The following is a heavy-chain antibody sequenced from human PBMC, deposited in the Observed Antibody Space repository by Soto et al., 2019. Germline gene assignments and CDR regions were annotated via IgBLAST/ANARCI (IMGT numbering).Heavy chain of an antibody. CDR1: GGSITGYY. CDR3: ARHTPNCSGGSCYSFYFDL. J-gene: IGHJ4*02. CDR2: IHYSGST. Sequence: SETLSLTCTVSGGSITGYYWSGIRQPPGKALEWIGYIHYSGSTNYNPSLNSRVTISVDTSKNQVFLKLTSVTAADTAVYYCARHTPNCSGGSCYSFYFDLWGQGTLVTVSS. V-gene: IGHV4-59*08. D-gene: IGHD2-15*01.